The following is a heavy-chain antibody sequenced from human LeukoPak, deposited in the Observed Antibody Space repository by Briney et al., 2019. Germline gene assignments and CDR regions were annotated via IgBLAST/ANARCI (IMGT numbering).Heavy chain of an antibody. CDR1: GGSFSGYY. Sequence: SETLSLTCAVYGGSFSGYYWTWIRQPPGKGLEWIGEINHSGSTNYNPSLKSRVTISVDTSKNQFSLKLSSVTAADTAVYYCARGFDDSSGQNHFFAFDYWGQGTLVTVSS. D-gene: IGHD3-22*01. J-gene: IGHJ4*02. CDR2: INHSGST. V-gene: IGHV4-34*01. CDR3: ARGFDDSSGQNHFFAFDY.